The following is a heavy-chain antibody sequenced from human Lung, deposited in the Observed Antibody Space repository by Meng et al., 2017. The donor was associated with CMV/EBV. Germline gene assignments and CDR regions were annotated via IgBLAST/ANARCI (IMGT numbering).Heavy chain of an antibody. CDR2: TYYKSIWYT. D-gene: IGHD6-19*01. CDR3: ARDNKALGGSGWYVHYYDGIDG. CDR1: GGSFSSYSAA. J-gene: IGHJ6*02. Sequence: SXTXSLXCAIFGGSFSSYSAAWNWIRQSPSRGFEWQGRTYYKSIWYTDYAVSVRSRIAINADTSGNQFSLQLRYVTPDNTAVYYCARDNKALGGSGWYVHYYDGIDGXGQAXTVTVSS. V-gene: IGHV6-1*01.